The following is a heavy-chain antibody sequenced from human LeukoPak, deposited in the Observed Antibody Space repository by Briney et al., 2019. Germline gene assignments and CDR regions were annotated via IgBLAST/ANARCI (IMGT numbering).Heavy chain of an antibody. CDR1: GFTFDDYG. V-gene: IGHV3-23*01. J-gene: IGHJ4*02. D-gene: IGHD6-19*01. CDR3: AKDHLPGIVVADRDY. CDR2: ISGSGGTT. Sequence: GSLRLSCAASGFTFDDYGMSWVRQAPGKGLEWVSAISGSGGTTYYADSVKGRFTISRDNSKSTLYLQINSLRAEDTAVYYCAKDHLPGIVVADRDYWGQGTLVTVSS.